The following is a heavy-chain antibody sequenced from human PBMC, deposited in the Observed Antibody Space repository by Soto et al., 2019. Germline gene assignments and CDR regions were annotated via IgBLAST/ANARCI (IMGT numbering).Heavy chain of an antibody. CDR1: GYTFGTSG. D-gene: IGHD3-22*01. Sequence: QVKLVQSGAEVKKPGTSMKVSCKASGYTFGTSGISWIRQAPGQGLEWMGWISAYNGNTNYEQKLQDRVTMTTDTSTHTAYLELRSLRSDDTAVYYCARAGHYYDSSGYANWGQGTLVTVSS. V-gene: IGHV1-18*01. J-gene: IGHJ4*02. CDR3: ARAGHYYDSSGYAN. CDR2: ISAYNGNT.